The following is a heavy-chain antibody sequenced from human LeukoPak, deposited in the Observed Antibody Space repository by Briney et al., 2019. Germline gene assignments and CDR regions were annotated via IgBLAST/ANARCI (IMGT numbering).Heavy chain of an antibody. V-gene: IGHV3-21*01. J-gene: IGHJ5*02. CDR2: ISSSSSYI. D-gene: IGHD3-3*01. Sequence: GGSLRLSCAATGFTFSSYSMNWVRQAPGKGLEWVSSISSSSSYIYYADSVKGRFTISRDNAKNSLYLQMNSLRAEDTAVYYCARDNDFWSGSHGWFDPWGQGTLVTVSS. CDR1: GFTFSSYS. CDR3: ARDNDFWSGSHGWFDP.